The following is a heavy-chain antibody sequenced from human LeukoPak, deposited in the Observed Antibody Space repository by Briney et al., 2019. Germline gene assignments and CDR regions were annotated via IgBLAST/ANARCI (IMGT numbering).Heavy chain of an antibody. CDR2: FDPEDGET. J-gene: IGHJ5*02. CDR1: GYTLTELS. V-gene: IGHV1-24*01. D-gene: IGHD4-17*01. Sequence: ASVKVSCKVSGYTLTELSMHWVRQAPGKGLEWMGGFDPEDGETIYTQKFQGRVTMTEDTSTDTAYMELSSLRSEDTAVYYCATDMAYGDYANWFDPWGQGTLVTVSS. CDR3: ATDMAYGDYANWFDP.